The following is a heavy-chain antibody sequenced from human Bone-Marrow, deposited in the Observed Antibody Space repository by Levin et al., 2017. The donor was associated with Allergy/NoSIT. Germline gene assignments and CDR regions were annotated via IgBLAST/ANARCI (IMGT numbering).Heavy chain of an antibody. D-gene: IGHD1-1*01. Sequence: KPGESLKISCAASGFAFSGYYMSWIRQAPGKGLEWVAYISSSGTTIYYADSVKGRFTIYRDNARNSLYLQLNSLRAEDTAIYHCARDKDDDDYGTTFDFWGRGTQVTVSS. CDR2: ISSSGTTI. J-gene: IGHJ4*02. V-gene: IGHV3-11*01. CDR1: GFAFSGYY. CDR3: ARDKDDDDYGTTFDF.